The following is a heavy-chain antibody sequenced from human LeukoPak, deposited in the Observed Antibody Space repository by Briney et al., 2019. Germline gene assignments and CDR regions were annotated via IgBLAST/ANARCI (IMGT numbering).Heavy chain of an antibody. J-gene: IGHJ4*02. CDR2: INSDGSTI. D-gene: IGHD1-26*01. Sequence: PGGSLRLSCAASGFTFSSYWVHWARQAPGKGLEWVARINSDGSTINHADSVRGRFTISRDNAENTLYLQMSSLRAEDTAIYFCARAAYYRFDYWGQGTLVTVSS. CDR1: GFTFSSYW. CDR3: ARAAYYRFDY. V-gene: IGHV3-74*01.